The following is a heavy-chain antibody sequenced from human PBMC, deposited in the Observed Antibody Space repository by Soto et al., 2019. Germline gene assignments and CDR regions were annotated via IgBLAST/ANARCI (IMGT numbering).Heavy chain of an antibody. CDR1: GFTFSNAW. J-gene: IGHJ4*02. CDR2: IKSKTDGGTT. V-gene: IGHV3-15*07. D-gene: IGHD2-21*01. Sequence: ASGFTFSNAWMNWVRQAPGKGLEWVGRIKSKTDGGTTDYAAPVKGRFTISRDDSKNTLYLQMNSLKTEDTAVYYCAREGYGGEAPFDCWGQGTVVTVSS. CDR3: AREGYGGEAPFDC.